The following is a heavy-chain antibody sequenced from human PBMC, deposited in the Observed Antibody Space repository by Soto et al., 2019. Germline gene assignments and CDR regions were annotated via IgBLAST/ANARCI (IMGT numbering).Heavy chain of an antibody. CDR3: ARASGDYESSGYLDY. CDR1: GFTVSSNY. Sequence: GGSLRPSCAASGFTVSSNYMSWVRQAPGKGLEWVSVIYSGGSTYYADSVKGRFTISRDNSKNTLYLQMNSLRAEDTAVYYCARASGDYESSGYLDYWGQGTLVTVSS. D-gene: IGHD3-22*01. V-gene: IGHV3-53*01. CDR2: IYSGGST. J-gene: IGHJ4*02.